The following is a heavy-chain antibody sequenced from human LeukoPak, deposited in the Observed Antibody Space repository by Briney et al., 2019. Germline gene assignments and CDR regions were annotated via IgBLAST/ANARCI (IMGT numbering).Heavy chain of an antibody. CDR3: AREVGYCSRTSCLDWFDP. V-gene: IGHV4-38-2*01. J-gene: IGHJ5*02. CDR2: IYQSGST. Sequence: PSETLSLTCAVSGYSISSGYYWGWIRQPPGKGLGWIGNIYQSGSTFHNPSLKSRATISLDTSKNQFSLKLRSVTAADTAVYYCAREVGYCSRTSCLDWFDPWGQGTLVTVSS. CDR1: GYSISSGYY. D-gene: IGHD2-2*01.